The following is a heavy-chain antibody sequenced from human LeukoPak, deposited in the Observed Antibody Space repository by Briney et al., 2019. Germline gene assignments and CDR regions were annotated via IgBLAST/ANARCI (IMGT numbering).Heavy chain of an antibody. CDR2: ISGNAGST. CDR3: ARDRSSSSHDY. V-gene: IGHV3-23*01. Sequence: GGSLRLSCAASGFTLSSYAMSWVRQAPGKGLEWVSLISGNAGSTYYADSVKGRFTISRDNAKNSLYLQMNSLRAEDTAVYYCARDRSSSSHDYWGQGTLVTVSS. J-gene: IGHJ4*02. CDR1: GFTLSSYA. D-gene: IGHD6-6*01.